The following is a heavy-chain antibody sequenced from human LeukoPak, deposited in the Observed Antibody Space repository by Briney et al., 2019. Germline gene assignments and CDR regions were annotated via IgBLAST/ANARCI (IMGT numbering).Heavy chain of an antibody. D-gene: IGHD2-21*01. V-gene: IGHV4-34*01. CDR1: GGSFSGYY. J-gene: IGHJ3*02. CDR2: INHSGST. CDR3: ARPIVVVPLRAFDI. Sequence: SETLSLTCAVYGGSFSGYYWSWIRQPPGKGLEWIGEINHSGSTNYNPSLKSRVTISLDTSKNQFSLKLSSVTAADTAVYYCARPIVVVPLRAFDIWGQGTMVTVSS.